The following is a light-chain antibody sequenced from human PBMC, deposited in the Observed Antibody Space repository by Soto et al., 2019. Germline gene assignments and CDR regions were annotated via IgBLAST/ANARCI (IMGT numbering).Light chain of an antibody. V-gene: IGLV2-23*02. Sequence: QSALTQPASVSGSPGQSIAISCTGTSSDVGSYDRVSWYQHHPGKAPTLMIYEVNKRPSGVSDRFSGSKSGNTASLTISGLQAEDEADYYCCSSVGSPNGVFGGGTKLTVL. CDR2: EVN. CDR3: CSSVGSPNGV. J-gene: IGLJ3*02. CDR1: SSDVGSYDR.